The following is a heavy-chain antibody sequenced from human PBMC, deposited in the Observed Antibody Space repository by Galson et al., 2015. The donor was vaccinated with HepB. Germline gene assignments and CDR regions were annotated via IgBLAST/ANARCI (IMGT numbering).Heavy chain of an antibody. D-gene: IGHD6-19*01. Sequence: SLRLSCAASGFTFSTYWMHWVRQAPGKGLEWVANINQDDSEKYYVDSVKGRFTISRDNAKNSLYLQMNSLRAEDTAVYYCARALGAGTCYWGQGTLVTVSS. CDR1: GFTFSTYW. J-gene: IGHJ4*02. V-gene: IGHV3-7*03. CDR3: ARALGAGTCY. CDR2: INQDDSEK.